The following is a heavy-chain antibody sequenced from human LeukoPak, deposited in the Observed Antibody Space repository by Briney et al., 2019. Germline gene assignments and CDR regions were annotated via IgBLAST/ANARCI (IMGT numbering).Heavy chain of an antibody. CDR1: GGTFSSYA. J-gene: IGHJ6*03. Sequence: ASVKVSCKASGGTFSSYAISWVRQAPGQGLEWMGGIIPIFGTANYAQKFQGRVTITADESTSTAYMELSSLRSEDTAVYYCAMGLSPCCSSTSRYTLPTNYYYYYMDVWGKGTTVTVSS. V-gene: IGHV1-69*13. CDR3: AMGLSPCCSSTSRYTLPTNYYYYYMDV. D-gene: IGHD2-2*02. CDR2: IIPIFGTA.